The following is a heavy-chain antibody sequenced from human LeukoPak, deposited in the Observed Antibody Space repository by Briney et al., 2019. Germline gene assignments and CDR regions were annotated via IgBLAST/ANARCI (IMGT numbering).Heavy chain of an antibody. CDR1: GFTFSSYA. Sequence: SGRSLRLFCAASGFTFSSYAMHWVRQAPGKGLEWAAVISYDGSNKYYADSVKGRFTISRDNSKNTLYLQMNSLRAEDTAVYYCARDLQPRTFFDYWGQGTLVTVSS. CDR2: ISYDGSNK. CDR3: ARDLQPRTFFDY. D-gene: IGHD5-18*01. V-gene: IGHV3-30-3*01. J-gene: IGHJ4*02.